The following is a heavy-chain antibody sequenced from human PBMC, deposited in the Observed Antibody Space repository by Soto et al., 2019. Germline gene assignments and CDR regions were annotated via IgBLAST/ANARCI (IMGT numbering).Heavy chain of an antibody. CDR1: GFTSRSFT. Sequence: PGRSLRLSCAASGFTSRSFTMNWVRQAPGKGVEWVSTISSNSAYIYYTDALRGRFTISKDHPKNSLHLQINSPRAEDTAVYYCTTDASRHSSPRGCFDPWATGTLGTVPS. V-gene: IGHV3-21*01. D-gene: IGHD6-13*01. CDR2: ISSNSAYI. J-gene: IGHJ5*02. CDR3: TTDASRHSSPRGCFDP.